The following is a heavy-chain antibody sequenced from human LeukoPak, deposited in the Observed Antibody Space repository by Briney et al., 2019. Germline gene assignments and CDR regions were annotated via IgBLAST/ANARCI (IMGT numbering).Heavy chain of an antibody. Sequence: GRSLRLSCAASGFTFSSYGMHWVRQAPGKGLEWVAVISYDGSNKYYADSVKGRFTISRDNSKNTLYLQMNSLRAEDTAVYYCARPLKANWFDPWGQGTLVTVSS. CDR2: ISYDGSNK. CDR3: ARPLKANWFDP. CDR1: GFTFSSYG. J-gene: IGHJ5*02. V-gene: IGHV3-30*03.